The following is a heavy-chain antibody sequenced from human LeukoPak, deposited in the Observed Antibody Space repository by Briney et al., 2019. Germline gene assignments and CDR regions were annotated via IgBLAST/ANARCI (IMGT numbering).Heavy chain of an antibody. CDR3: ARGEITMVRGVKNDV. CDR2: IYYSGST. CDR1: GGSISSYY. D-gene: IGHD3-10*01. Sequence: SETLSLTCTVSGGSISSYYWSWIRQPPGKGLEWIGYIYYSGSTNYNPSLKSRVTISVDTSKNQFSLKLSSVTAADTAVYYCARGEITMVRGVKNDVWGQGTTVTVSS. J-gene: IGHJ6*02. V-gene: IGHV4-59*12.